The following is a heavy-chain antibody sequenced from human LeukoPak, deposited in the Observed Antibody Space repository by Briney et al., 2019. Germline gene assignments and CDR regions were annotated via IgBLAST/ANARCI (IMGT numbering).Heavy chain of an antibody. CDR3: ATRGY. CDR1: GGSISSDY. Sequence: SETLSLTCTVSGGSISSDYWQWIRHPPGKGLEWIEYIYNSGSNNYNPSLKSRITISIATAKNQFSLKLTAVTAAGTAVYYCATRGYWGQGTLVTVSS. D-gene: IGHD3-10*01. CDR2: IYNSGSN. J-gene: IGHJ4*02. V-gene: IGHV4-59*08.